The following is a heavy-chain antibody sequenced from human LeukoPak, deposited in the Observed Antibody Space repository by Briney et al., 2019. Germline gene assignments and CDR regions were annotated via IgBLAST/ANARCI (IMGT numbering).Heavy chain of an antibody. CDR1: GFTFSSYS. Sequence: GGSLRLSCAASGFTFSSYSMNWVRQAPGKGLEWVSSISSSSSYIYYADSVKGRFTISRDNATNSLYLQMNSLRAEDTAVYYCARDEYCSSTSCYNAFDIWGQGTMVTVSS. D-gene: IGHD2-2*02. V-gene: IGHV3-21*01. J-gene: IGHJ3*02. CDR2: ISSSSSYI. CDR3: ARDEYCSSTSCYNAFDI.